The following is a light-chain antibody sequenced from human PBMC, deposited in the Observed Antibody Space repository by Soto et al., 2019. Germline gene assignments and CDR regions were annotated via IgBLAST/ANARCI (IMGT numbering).Light chain of an antibody. J-gene: IGLJ1*01. CDR1: SSDVGATDY. CDR3: ISHAGVSNV. Sequence: QSALTQPPSASGSPGQSVAISCTGTSSDVGATDYVSWYQQHSGKAPKLLLYEVNKWPSGVPDRFSGSKSGNTASLTVSALQADDEADYYCISHAGVSNVLGTGTKLTVL. V-gene: IGLV2-8*01. CDR2: EVN.